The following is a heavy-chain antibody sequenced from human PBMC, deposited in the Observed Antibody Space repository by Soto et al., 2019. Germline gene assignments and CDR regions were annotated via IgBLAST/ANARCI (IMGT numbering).Heavy chain of an antibody. Sequence: DVQLVESGGGLVQPGRSLRLSCAASGFTFDDYAMHWVRQAPGKGLEWVSGISWNSGSIGYADSVKGRFTISRDNAKNSLYLQMNSLRAEDTAFYYCAKDAAYCSGGSCYSFSDYYYMDVWGKGTTVTVSS. D-gene: IGHD2-15*01. V-gene: IGHV3-9*01. CDR2: ISWNSGSI. J-gene: IGHJ6*03. CDR1: GFTFDDYA. CDR3: AKDAAYCSGGSCYSFSDYYYMDV.